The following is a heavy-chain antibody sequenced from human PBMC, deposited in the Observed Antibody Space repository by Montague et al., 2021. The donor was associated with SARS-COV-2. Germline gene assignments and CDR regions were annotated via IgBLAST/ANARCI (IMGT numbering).Heavy chain of an antibody. D-gene: IGHD6-19*01. CDR1: GFSLSTSGVG. CDR3: AHRPGIAVAGGAFDI. Sequence: PALVKPTQTLTLTCTFSGFSLSTSGVGVGWIRQPPGKALEWLAXXXWXXXKRXSPSLKSRLTITKDTSKNPVVLTMTNMDPVDTATYCCAHRPGIAVAGGAFDIWGQGTMVTVSS. V-gene: IGHV2-5*01. J-gene: IGHJ3*02. CDR2: XXWXXXK.